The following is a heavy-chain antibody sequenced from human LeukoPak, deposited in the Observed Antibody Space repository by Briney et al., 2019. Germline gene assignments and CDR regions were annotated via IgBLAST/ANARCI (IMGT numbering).Heavy chain of an antibody. CDR3: ASSSVSDNPNAMDV. V-gene: IGHV3-74*01. CDR1: GFIFTNYW. Sequence: GGSLILSCGASGFIFTNYWMHWVRQAPGKGLVWVSRINGDVSSTSYADSVKGRFTISRDNARNTLYLQMNSLRAEDTAVYYCASSSVSDNPNAMDVWAKGPRSPSP. D-gene: IGHD1-14*01. J-gene: IGHJ6*02. CDR2: INGDVSST.